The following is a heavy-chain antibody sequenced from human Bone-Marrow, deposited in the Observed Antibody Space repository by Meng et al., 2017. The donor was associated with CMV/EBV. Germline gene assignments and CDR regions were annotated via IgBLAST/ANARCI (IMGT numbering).Heavy chain of an antibody. CDR2: INPNSGGT. D-gene: IGHD5-24*01. J-gene: IGHJ2*01. CDR3: GRGGERMATEPYWCFEL. V-gene: IGHV1-2*02. CDR1: GYTFTGYY. Sequence: ASVKVSCKASGYTFTGYYMHWVRQAPGQGLEWMGWINPNSGGTNYAQKFQGRVTMTRDTSSSTAYMELSRRRSDDTAVYYGGRGGERMATEPYWCFELWGRGTLVTVSS.